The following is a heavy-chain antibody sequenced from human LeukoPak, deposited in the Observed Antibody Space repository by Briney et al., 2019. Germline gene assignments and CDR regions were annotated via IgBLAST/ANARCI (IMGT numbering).Heavy chain of an antibody. CDR3: ARETYGDYFDY. D-gene: IGHD4-17*01. Sequence: GASVKVSCKVSGYTLTELSMHWVRQAPGQGLEWMGWINPNSGGTNYAQKFQGRVTMTRDTSISTAYMELSSLRSEDTAVYYCARETYGDYFDYWGQGTLVTASS. V-gene: IGHV1-2*02. J-gene: IGHJ4*02. CDR1: GYTLTELS. CDR2: INPNSGGT.